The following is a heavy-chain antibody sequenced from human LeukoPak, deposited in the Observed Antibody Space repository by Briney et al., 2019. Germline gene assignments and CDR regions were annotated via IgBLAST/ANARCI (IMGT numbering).Heavy chain of an antibody. J-gene: IGHJ4*02. CDR2: IYHTGSV. CDR1: GGSINSNYW. Sequence: SETLSLTCAVSGGSINSNYWWTWVRQSPGKGLEWIGEIYHTGSVNYNLSLESRVTISRDRSKNQFSLMLRSVTAADTAVYYCARHYDLWSGYSYWGQGLLATVSS. D-gene: IGHD3-3*01. V-gene: IGHV4-4*02. CDR3: ARHYDLWSGYSY.